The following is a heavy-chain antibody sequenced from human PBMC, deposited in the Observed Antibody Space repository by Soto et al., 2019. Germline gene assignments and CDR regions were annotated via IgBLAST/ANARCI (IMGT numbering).Heavy chain of an antibody. D-gene: IGHD3-9*01. J-gene: IGHJ6*02. CDR3: ARDMGDYDILTGYWGYYYYYGMDV. CDR1: GFTFSSYA. CDR2: ISYDGSNK. V-gene: IGHV3-30-3*01. Sequence: PGGSLRLSCAASGFTFSSYAMHWVRQAPGKGLEWVAVISYDGSNKYYADSVKGRFTISRDNSKNTLYLQMSSLRAEDTAVYYCARDMGDYDILTGYWGYYYYYGMDVWGQGTTVTVSS.